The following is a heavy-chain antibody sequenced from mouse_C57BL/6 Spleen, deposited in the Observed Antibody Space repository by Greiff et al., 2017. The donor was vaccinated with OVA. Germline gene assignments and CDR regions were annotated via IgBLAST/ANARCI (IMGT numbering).Heavy chain of an antibody. J-gene: IGHJ4*01. V-gene: IGHV5-12*01. CDR2: ISNGGGST. Sequence: EVMLVESGGGLVQPGGSLKLSCAASGFTFSDYYMYWVRQTPEKRLEWVAYISNGGGSTYYPDTVKGRFTISRDNAKNTLYLQMSRLKSEDTAMYFCARRELFCDMDFWAKDTTLSVS. CDR3: ARRELFCDMDF. CDR1: GFTFSDYY.